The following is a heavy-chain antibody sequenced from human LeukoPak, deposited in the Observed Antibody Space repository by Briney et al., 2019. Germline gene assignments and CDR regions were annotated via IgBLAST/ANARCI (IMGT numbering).Heavy chain of an antibody. CDR3: ARDSAHGYNTPFDY. CDR1: GFTFSSYG. Sequence: PGGSLRLSCAASGFTFSSYGMSWVRQAPGKGLEWVANIKQDGSEKYYVDSVKGRFTISRDNAKNSLYLQMNSLRAEDTAVYYCARDSAHGYNTPFDYWGQGTLVTVSS. V-gene: IGHV3-7*01. D-gene: IGHD5-24*01. J-gene: IGHJ4*02. CDR2: IKQDGSEK.